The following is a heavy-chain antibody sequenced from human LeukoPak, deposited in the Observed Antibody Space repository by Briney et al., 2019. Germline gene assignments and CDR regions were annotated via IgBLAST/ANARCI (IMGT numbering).Heavy chain of an antibody. Sequence: GGSLRLSCAASGFTFDDYAMHWVRQAPGKGLEWVSGISWNSGSIGYADSVKGRFTISRDNAKNSLYLQMNSLRAEDTALYYCAKDRMATVKPGDAFDIWGQGTMVTVSS. V-gene: IGHV3-9*01. D-gene: IGHD4-17*01. CDR1: GFTFDDYA. CDR3: AKDRMATVKPGDAFDI. J-gene: IGHJ3*02. CDR2: ISWNSGSI.